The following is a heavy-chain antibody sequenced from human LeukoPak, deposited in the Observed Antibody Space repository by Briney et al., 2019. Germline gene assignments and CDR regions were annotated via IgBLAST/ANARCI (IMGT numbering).Heavy chain of an antibody. Sequence: SETLSLTCAVYGGSFSGYYWSWIRQPPGKGLEWIGEINHSGSTNYNPSLKSRVTISVDTSKNQFSLKLSSVTAADTAVYYCARRPPVPAAIRKYYFDYWGQGTLVTVSS. J-gene: IGHJ4*02. V-gene: IGHV4-34*01. D-gene: IGHD2-2*01. CDR3: ARRPPVPAAIRKYYFDY. CDR2: INHSGST. CDR1: GGSFSGYY.